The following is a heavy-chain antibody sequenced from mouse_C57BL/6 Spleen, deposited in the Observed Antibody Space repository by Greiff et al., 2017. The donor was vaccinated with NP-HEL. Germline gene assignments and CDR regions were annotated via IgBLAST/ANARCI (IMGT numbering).Heavy chain of an antibody. Sequence: EVQLQQSGPVLVKPGASVKMSCKASGYTFTDYYMNWVKQSHGKSLEWIGVINPYNGGTSYNQKFKGKATLTVDKSSSTAYMELYSLTSEDSAVYYCARSNYGSRVMYYFDYWGQGTTLTVSS. J-gene: IGHJ2*01. CDR2: INPYNGGT. CDR3: ARSNYGSRVMYYFDY. D-gene: IGHD1-1*01. CDR1: GYTFTDYY. V-gene: IGHV1-19*01.